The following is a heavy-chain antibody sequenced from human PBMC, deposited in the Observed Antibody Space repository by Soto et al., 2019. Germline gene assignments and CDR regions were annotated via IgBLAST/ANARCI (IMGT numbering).Heavy chain of an antibody. Sequence: PSETLSLTCAVSGGSISSGGYSWSWIRQPPGKGLEWIGHIYHSGSTYYNPSLKSRVTISVDRSKNQFSLKLSSVTAADTAVYYCARRPPYSSSWVWFDPWGQGTLVTVSS. J-gene: IGHJ5*02. CDR2: IYHSGST. CDR1: GGSISSGGYS. V-gene: IGHV4-30-2*01. CDR3: ARRPPYSSSWVWFDP. D-gene: IGHD6-13*01.